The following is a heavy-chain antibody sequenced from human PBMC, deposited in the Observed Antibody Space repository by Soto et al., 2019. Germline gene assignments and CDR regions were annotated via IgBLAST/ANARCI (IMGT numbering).Heavy chain of an antibody. J-gene: IGHJ6*02. CDR2: IYYSGST. CDR1: GGSISSGGYY. V-gene: IGHV4-31*03. CDR3: ARVGGVFFISTSCYPYYYYGMDV. D-gene: IGHD2-2*01. Sequence: PSETLSLTCTVSGGSISSGGYYWSWIRQQPGKGLEWIGYIYYSGSTYYNPSLKSRVTISVDTSKNQFSLKLSSVTAACTAVYYCARVGGVFFISTSCYPYYYYGMDVWGQGTTVTVSS.